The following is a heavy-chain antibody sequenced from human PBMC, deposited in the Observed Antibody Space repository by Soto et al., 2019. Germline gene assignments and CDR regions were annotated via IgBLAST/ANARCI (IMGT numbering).Heavy chain of an antibody. CDR1: SGPSSSHN. CDR2: VYYTGGT. D-gene: IGHD1-26*01. J-gene: IGHJ6*02. Sequence: QVHVQQSGPGLVKPSETLSLSCTVSSGPSSSHNWGWIRQPPGRGLEWIGYVYYTGGTSYNPSLKSRVTISADTSTNHISLTLRSVTAADTAVYYCVRQGIDYLHGLGDVGGQGTTVSVSS. V-gene: IGHV4-59*08. CDR3: VRQGIDYLHGLGDV.